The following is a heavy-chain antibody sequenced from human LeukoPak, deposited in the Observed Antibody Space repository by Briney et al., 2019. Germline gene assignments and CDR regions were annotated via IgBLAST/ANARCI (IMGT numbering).Heavy chain of an antibody. Sequence: GGSLRLSCAASAFSFSAYSMNWVRQAPGKGLEWVSYISSSGSTKYYADSVKGRFTISRDNAKNSLYLQMNILRAEATAVYSCARGGFKTAGFDIWGQGTMVTVSS. CDR3: ARGGFKTAGFDI. D-gene: IGHD1-14*01. CDR1: AFSFSAYS. J-gene: IGHJ3*02. CDR2: ISSSGSTK. V-gene: IGHV3-48*04.